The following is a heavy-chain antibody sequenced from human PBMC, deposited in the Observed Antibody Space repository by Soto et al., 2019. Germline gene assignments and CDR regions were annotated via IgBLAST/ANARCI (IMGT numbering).Heavy chain of an antibody. V-gene: IGHV3-49*03. CDR3: TRGQTAMVAYYYYYGMDV. Sequence: GGSLRLSCTASGFTFGDYAMSWFRQAPGKGLEWVGFIRSKAYGGTTEYAASVKGRFTISRDDSKSIAYLQMNSLKTEDTAVYYCTRGQTAMVAYYYYYGMDVWGQGTTVTVSS. D-gene: IGHD5-18*01. CDR1: GFTFGDYA. J-gene: IGHJ6*02. CDR2: IRSKAYGGTT.